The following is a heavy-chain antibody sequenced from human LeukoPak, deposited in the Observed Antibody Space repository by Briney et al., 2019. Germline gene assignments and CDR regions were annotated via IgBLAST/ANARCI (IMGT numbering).Heavy chain of an antibody. V-gene: IGHV1-2*02. J-gene: IGHJ4*02. CDR1: GYTFTGYY. CDR3: ARPPHAYYYDSSGSPLDY. D-gene: IGHD3-22*01. Sequence: EASVKVSCKASGYTFTGYYMHWVRQAPGQGLEWMGWINPNSGGTNYAQKFQGRVTMTRDTSISTAYMELSRLRSDDTAVYYCARPPHAYYYDSSGSPLDYWGQGTLVTVSS. CDR2: INPNSGGT.